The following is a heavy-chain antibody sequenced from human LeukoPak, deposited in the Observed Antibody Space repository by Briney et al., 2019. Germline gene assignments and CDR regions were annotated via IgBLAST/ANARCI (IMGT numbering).Heavy chain of an antibody. D-gene: IGHD2-15*01. CDR1: GCSISSYY. CDR3: ARGYCSGGSCYSFDY. J-gene: IGHJ4*02. CDR2: IYYSGST. V-gene: IGHV4-59*01. Sequence: SETLSLTCTVSGCSISSYYWSWVRQPPGKGLEWIGYIYYSGSTNYNPSLKSRVTISVDTSKNQFSLKLSSVTAADTAVYYCARGYCSGGSCYSFDYWGQGTLVTVSS.